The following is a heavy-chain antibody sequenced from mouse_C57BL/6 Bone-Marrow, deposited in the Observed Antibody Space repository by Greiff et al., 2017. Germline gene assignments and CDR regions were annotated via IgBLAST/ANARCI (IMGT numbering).Heavy chain of an antibody. D-gene: IGHD1-1*01. J-gene: IGHJ3*01. Sequence: QVQLQQPGAELVKPGASVKLSCKASGYTFTSYWMQWVKQRPGQGLEWIGEIDPSDSYTNYNQKFKGKATLTVDTSSSTAYMQLSRLTSEDSAVYYCAPIYYYGSSFAYWGQGTLVTVSA. V-gene: IGHV1-50*01. CDR1: GYTFTSYW. CDR3: APIYYYGSSFAY. CDR2: IDPSDSYT.